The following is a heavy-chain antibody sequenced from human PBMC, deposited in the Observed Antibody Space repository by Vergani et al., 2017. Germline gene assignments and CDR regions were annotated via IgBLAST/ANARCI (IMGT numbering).Heavy chain of an antibody. V-gene: IGHV3-15*01. Sequence: EVQLVESGGGLVKPGGSLRLSCAASGFTFSNAWMSWVRQAPGKGLEWVGRIKSKTDGGTTDYAAPVKGRFTISRDDSKNTLYLQMNSLKTEDTAVYYCTTDVASYSSSWTYYYYGMDVWGQGTTVTVSS. J-gene: IGHJ6*02. CDR1: GFTFSNAW. CDR3: TTDVASYSSSWTYYYYGMDV. CDR2: IKSKTDGGTT. D-gene: IGHD6-13*01.